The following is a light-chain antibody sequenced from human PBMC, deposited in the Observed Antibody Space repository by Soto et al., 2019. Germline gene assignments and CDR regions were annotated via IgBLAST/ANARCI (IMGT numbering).Light chain of an antibody. J-gene: IGLJ2*01. CDR2: EVS. CDR1: SSDVGGYNY. V-gene: IGLV2-8*01. CDR3: SSYAGSSTWV. Sequence: APTQPPSASGSPGQSATISCTGTSSDVGGYNYVSWYQQYPGKAPKLMIYEVSKRPSGVPDRFSGSKSGNTASLTVSGLQAEDEADYYCSSYAGSSTWVFGGGTKVTVL.